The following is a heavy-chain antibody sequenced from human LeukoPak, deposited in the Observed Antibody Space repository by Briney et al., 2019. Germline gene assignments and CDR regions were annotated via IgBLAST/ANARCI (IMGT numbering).Heavy chain of an antibody. V-gene: IGHV4-61*01. Sequence: PSETLSLTRTVSGGSVSSGSYCWSWIRQPPGKGLEWIGYIYYSGSTNYNPSLKSRVTISVDTSKNQFSLKLSSVTAADTAVYYCARTSSYCSSTCYWWFDPWGQGTLVTVSS. CDR1: GGSVSSGSYC. D-gene: IGHD2-2*01. CDR3: ARTSSYCSSTCYWWFDP. J-gene: IGHJ5*02. CDR2: IYYSGST.